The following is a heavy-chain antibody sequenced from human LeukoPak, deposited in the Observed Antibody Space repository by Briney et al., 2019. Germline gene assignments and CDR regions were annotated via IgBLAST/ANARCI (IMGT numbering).Heavy chain of an antibody. CDR1: GFTFSSYG. Sequence: GGSLRLSCAASGFTFSSYGMSWVRQAPGKGLEWVSAISGSGGSTYYADSVKGRFTISRDNSKNTLYLQMNSLRAEDTAVYYCAKDLLVDYGDYGCFDYWGQGSLVTVSS. J-gene: IGHJ4*02. CDR3: AKDLLVDYGDYGCFDY. D-gene: IGHD4-17*01. V-gene: IGHV3-23*01. CDR2: ISGSGGST.